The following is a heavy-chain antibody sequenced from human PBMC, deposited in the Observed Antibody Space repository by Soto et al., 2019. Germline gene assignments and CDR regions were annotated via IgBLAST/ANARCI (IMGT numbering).Heavy chain of an antibody. CDR3: ARGGHDYSGYDDAFDI. CDR2: IGTAGDT. CDR1: GFTFSSYD. V-gene: IGHV3-13*01. Sequence: GGSLRLSCAASGFTFSSYDMHWVRQATGKGLEWVSAIGTAGDTYYPGSVKGRFTISRENAKNSLYLQMKSLRAGDTVVYYCARGGHDYSGYDDAFDIWGQGTMVTVSS. D-gene: IGHD5-12*01. J-gene: IGHJ3*02.